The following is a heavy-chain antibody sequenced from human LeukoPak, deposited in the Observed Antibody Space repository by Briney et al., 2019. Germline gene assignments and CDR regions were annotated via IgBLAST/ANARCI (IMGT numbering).Heavy chain of an antibody. Sequence: GGSLRLSCAASGFTFSSYWMSWVRQAPGKGMEWVANIKQDGSEKYYVDSVKGRFTISRDKAKNSLYLQMNRLRAEDTAVYYCARVVSSGWYDAFDIWGQGTMVTVSS. V-gene: IGHV3-7*01. CDR3: ARVVSSGWYDAFDI. CDR1: GFTFSSYW. J-gene: IGHJ3*02. CDR2: IKQDGSEK. D-gene: IGHD6-19*01.